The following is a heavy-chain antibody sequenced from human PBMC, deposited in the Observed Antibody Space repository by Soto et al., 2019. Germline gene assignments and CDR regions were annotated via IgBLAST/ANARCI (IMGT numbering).Heavy chain of an antibody. CDR3: ARVSGSYSTSNDH. Sequence: EVQLVESGGGLVQPGGSLRLSCAASGFTFRSYSMNWVRQAPGKGLEWLSYISSISTTIYYADSVKGRFTISRDNAKNSLYLQMNSLGDEEPAVYYCARVSGSYSTSNDHWGQGTLVTVSS. D-gene: IGHD3-10*01. CDR1: GFTFRSYS. CDR2: ISSISTTI. V-gene: IGHV3-48*02. J-gene: IGHJ5*02.